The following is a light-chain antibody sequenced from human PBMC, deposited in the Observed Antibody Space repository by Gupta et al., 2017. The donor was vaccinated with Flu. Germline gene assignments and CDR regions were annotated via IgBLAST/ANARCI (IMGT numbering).Light chain of an antibody. CDR1: NVGSEF. J-gene: IGLJ2*01. V-gene: IGLV3-21*03. CDR2: DDT. CDR3: QVWDSNTAHVV. Sequence: GKTATISCGGANVGSEFVYWYQQKTGQAPVLVVYDDTDRPSRIPGRFSGSKSENTATLTISGVEAGDEADYFCQVWDSNTAHVVFGGGTKLTVL.